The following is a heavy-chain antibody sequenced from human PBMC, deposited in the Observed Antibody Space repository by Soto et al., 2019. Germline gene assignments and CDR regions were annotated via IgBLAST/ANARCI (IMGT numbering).Heavy chain of an antibody. D-gene: IGHD5-18*01. CDR1: GYTFTSYG. V-gene: IGHV1-18*01. Sequence: GASVKVSCKASGYTFTSYGISWVRQAPGQGLEWMGWISAYNGNTNYAQKLQGRVTMTTDTSTSTAYMELRSLRSDDTAVYYCARELKYSYGPGGFDYWGQGTLVTVSS. CDR3: ARELKYSYGPGGFDY. CDR2: ISAYNGNT. J-gene: IGHJ4*02.